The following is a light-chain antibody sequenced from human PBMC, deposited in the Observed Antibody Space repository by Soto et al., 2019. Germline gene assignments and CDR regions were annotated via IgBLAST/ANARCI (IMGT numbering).Light chain of an antibody. CDR3: QKYNRAPRT. CDR2: AAS. J-gene: IGKJ1*01. CDR1: QGISNY. V-gene: IGKV1-27*01. Sequence: DIPMTQSPSSLSASVGDRVTITCRASQGISNYLAWYQQKPGKVPKLLSYAASTLQSGVPSRFSGSGSGTDFTVTISSRQPEDVATYYCQKYNRAPRTVGQGTKVEIK.